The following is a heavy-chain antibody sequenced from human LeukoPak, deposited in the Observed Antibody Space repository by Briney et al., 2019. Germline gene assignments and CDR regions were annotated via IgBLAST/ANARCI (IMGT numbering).Heavy chain of an antibody. D-gene: IGHD2-2*01. CDR2: IWYDGNNK. CDR3: ARQAGRRYCSSTSCYPGDY. V-gene: IGHV3-33*01. CDR1: GFTFSSYG. Sequence: GGSLRLSCAASGFTFSSYGMHWVRQAPGKGLEWVAVIWYDGNNKYYADSVKGRFTISRDNSKNTLYLQMNSLRAEDTAVYYCARQAGRRYCSSTSCYPGDYWGQGTLVTVSS. J-gene: IGHJ4*02.